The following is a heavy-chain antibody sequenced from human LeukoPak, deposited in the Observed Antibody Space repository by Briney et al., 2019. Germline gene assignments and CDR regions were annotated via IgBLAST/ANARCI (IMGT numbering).Heavy chain of an antibody. Sequence: GGSLRLSCAASGFTFSVAWMSWVRQVPGKGLEWVGRIKSNSDGGTTDYAAPVKGRFTISRDNSKNTLYLQMNSLGAADTAVYYCAKDRDSSDETDWGQGTLVTVSS. D-gene: IGHD6-19*01. CDR1: GFTFSVAW. J-gene: IGHJ4*02. CDR2: IKSNSDGGTT. V-gene: IGHV3-15*01. CDR3: AKDRDSSDETD.